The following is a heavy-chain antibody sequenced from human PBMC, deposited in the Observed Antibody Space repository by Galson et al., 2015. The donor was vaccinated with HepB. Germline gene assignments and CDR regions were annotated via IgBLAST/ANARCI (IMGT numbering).Heavy chain of an antibody. D-gene: IGHD2-2*01. CDR3: ARDLGDIVVVPAAVSEGGPFDP. V-gene: IGHV3-30-3*01. Sequence: SLRLSCAASGFTFSSYAMHWVRQAPGKGLEWVAVISYDGSNKYYADSVKGRFTISRDNSKNTLYLQMNSLRAEDTAVYYCARDLGDIVVVPAAVSEGGPFDPWGQGTLVTVSS. J-gene: IGHJ5*02. CDR2: ISYDGSNK. CDR1: GFTFSSYA.